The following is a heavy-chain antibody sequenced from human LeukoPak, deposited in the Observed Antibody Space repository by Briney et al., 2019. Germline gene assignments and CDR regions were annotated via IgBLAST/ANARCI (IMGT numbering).Heavy chain of an antibody. CDR1: GFTVSSNH. CDR2: IYSGGST. CDR3: ARNGYYYDSSGYYGYYMDV. J-gene: IGHJ6*03. D-gene: IGHD3-22*01. V-gene: IGHV3-53*01. Sequence: GGSLRLSCAAPGFTVSSNHMSWVRQAPGKGLEWVSVIYSGGSTYYADSVKGRFTISRDNSKNTLYLQMNSLRAEDTAVYYCARNGYYYDSSGYYGYYMDVWGKGTTVTVSS.